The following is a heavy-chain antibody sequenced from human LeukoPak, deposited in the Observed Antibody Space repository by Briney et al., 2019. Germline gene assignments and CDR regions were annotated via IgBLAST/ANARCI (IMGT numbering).Heavy chain of an antibody. CDR2: ISVSSSTI. Sequence: GGSLRLSCAASGFSFSSYSMNWVRRAPGKGLEWVSYISVSSSTIYYADSVKGRFTISRDNAKNSLYLQMNSLRDEDTAVYYCASVKGVGAAPFDYWGQGALVTVSS. D-gene: IGHD1-26*01. CDR3: ASVKGVGAAPFDY. CDR1: GFSFSSYS. J-gene: IGHJ4*02. V-gene: IGHV3-48*02.